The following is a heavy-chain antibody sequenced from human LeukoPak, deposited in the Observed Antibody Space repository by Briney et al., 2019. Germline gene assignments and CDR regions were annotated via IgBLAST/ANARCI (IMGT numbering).Heavy chain of an antibody. CDR3: ASDIVATSGDF. V-gene: IGHV3-11*01. D-gene: IGHD5-12*01. Sequence: GGSLRLSCAASGFTFSDFYMSWIRQAPGKGLEWVSYITSAGRGIYYADSVQGRLTISRDNARTSLYLQMNGLRAEDTAVYYCASDIVATSGDFWGQGTLVTVSS. CDR2: ITSAGRGI. J-gene: IGHJ4*02. CDR1: GFTFSDFY.